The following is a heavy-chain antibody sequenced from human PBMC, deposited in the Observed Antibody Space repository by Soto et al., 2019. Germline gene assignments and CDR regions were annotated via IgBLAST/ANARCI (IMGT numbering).Heavy chain of an antibody. D-gene: IGHD2-15*01. CDR1: GGSISSYY. Sequence: SETLSLTCTVSGGSISSYYWSWIRQPPGKGLEWIGYIYYSGSTNYNPSPKSRVTISVDTSKNQFSLKLSSVTAADTAVYYCARLTGYCSGGSCYSYLFDYWGQGTLVTSPQ. CDR3: ARLTGYCSGGSCYSYLFDY. J-gene: IGHJ4*02. V-gene: IGHV4-59*08. CDR2: IYYSGST.